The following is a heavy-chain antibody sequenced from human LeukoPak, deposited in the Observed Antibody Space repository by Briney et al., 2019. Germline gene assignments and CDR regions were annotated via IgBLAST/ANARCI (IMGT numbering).Heavy chain of an antibody. D-gene: IGHD3-3*01. CDR3: AREYDFWSGYHYFDY. V-gene: IGHV1-2*02. CDR1: GYTFTGYY. J-gene: IGHJ4*02. CDR2: VNPNNGGT. Sequence: ASVKVSCKASGYTFTGYYMHWVRQAPGQGLEWMGWVNPNNGGTNYAQKLQGRVTMTTDTSTSTAYMELRSLRSDDTAVYYCAREYDFWSGYHYFDYWGQGTLVTVSS.